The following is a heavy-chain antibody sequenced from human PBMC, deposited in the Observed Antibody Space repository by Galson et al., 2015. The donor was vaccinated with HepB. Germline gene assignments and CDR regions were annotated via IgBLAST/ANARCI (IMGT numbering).Heavy chain of an antibody. CDR3: ATADAHGDYVYYSDY. J-gene: IGHJ4*02. D-gene: IGHD4-17*01. CDR2: VGPEDGET. V-gene: IGHV1-69-2*01. Sequence: VKVSCKVSGYTFTDYYMHWVQQAPGKGLEWMGLVGPEDGETIYAEKFQGRVTITADTSTDTAYMELSSLRSEDTAVYYCATADAHGDYVYYSDYWGQGTLVTVSS. CDR1: GYTFTDYY.